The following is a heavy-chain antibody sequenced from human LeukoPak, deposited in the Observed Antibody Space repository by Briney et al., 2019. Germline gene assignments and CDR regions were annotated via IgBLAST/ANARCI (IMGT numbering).Heavy chain of an antibody. V-gene: IGHV4-61*02. CDR2: IYTSGST. Sequence: PSQTLSLTCTVSGGSISSGSYYWSWIRQPAGKGLEWIGRIYTSGSTNYNPSLKSRVTISVDTSKNQFSLKLSSVTAADTAVYYCARDGGVDLYSSNSELDYWGQGTLVPSPQ. CDR3: ARDGGVDLYSSNSELDY. J-gene: IGHJ4*02. D-gene: IGHD6-13*01. CDR1: GGSISSGSYY.